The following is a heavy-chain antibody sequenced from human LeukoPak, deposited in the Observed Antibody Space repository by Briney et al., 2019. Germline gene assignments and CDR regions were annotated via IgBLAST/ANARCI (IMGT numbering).Heavy chain of an antibody. V-gene: IGHV3-23*01. CDR1: GFTFSSYA. J-gene: IGHJ5*02. Sequence: GGSLRLSCAASGFTFSSYAMSWVRQAPGKGLEWVSAISGSGGSTYYADSVKGRFTISRDNSKNTLYLQMNSLRAEDTAVYYCARVRYSSGWLGYRSDWFDPWGQGTLVTVSS. CDR3: ARVRYSSGWLGYRSDWFDP. CDR2: ISGSGGST. D-gene: IGHD6-19*01.